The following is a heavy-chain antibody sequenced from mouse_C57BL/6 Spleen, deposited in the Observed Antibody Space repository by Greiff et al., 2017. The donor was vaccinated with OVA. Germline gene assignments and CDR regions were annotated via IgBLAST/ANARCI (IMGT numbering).Heavy chain of an antibody. CDR2: INPNNGGT. V-gene: IGHV1-18*01. Sequence: VHVKQSGPELVKPGASVKIPCKASGYTFTDYNMDWVKQSHGKSLEWIGDINPNNGGTIYNQKFKGKATLTVDKSSSTAYMELRSLTSEDTAVYYCARNYSNYFDVWGTGTTVTVSS. J-gene: IGHJ1*03. CDR3: ARNYSNYFDV. D-gene: IGHD2-5*01. CDR1: GYTFTDYN.